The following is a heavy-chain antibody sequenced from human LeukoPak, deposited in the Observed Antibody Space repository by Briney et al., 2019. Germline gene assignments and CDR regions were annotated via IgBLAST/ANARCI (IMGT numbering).Heavy chain of an antibody. V-gene: IGHV3-33*01. Sequence: GGSLRLSCEASGFIFSSYGMHWVRQAPGKGLEWVAVIWYDGSDKYYADSVKGRFSISRDNSKNTLYLQMNSLRAEDTAVYYCARELPPVVNFYFDSWGQGTLVTVSS. CDR2: IWYDGSDK. D-gene: IGHD3-22*01. J-gene: IGHJ4*02. CDR1: GFIFSSYG. CDR3: ARELPPVVNFYFDS.